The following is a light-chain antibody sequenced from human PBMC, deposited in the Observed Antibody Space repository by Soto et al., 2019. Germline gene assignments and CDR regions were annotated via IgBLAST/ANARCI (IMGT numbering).Light chain of an antibody. V-gene: IGKV1-27*01. CDR3: QKYNSAPPT. CDR1: QGISNY. Sequence: DIQMTQSPSSLSASVGDRVTITCRASQGISNYLAWYQQKPGKVPKLLIFAASTLHSGVPSRFSGSGSGTDFTLIISSLQPEDVATYYCQKYNSAPPTFGQGTKVEIK. J-gene: IGKJ1*01. CDR2: AAS.